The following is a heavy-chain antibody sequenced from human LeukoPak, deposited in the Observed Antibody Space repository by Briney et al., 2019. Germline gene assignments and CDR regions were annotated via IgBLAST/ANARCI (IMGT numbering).Heavy chain of an antibody. V-gene: IGHV4-34*01. J-gene: IGHJ4*02. CDR3: ATKRLAAAGSRGFDY. CDR1: GGSFSGYY. CDR2: INHSGST. Sequence: TSETLSLTCAVYGGSFSGYYWSWIRHPPGKGLEWIGEINHSGSTNYNPSLKSRVTVSVDTSKNQFSLKLSSVTAADTAVYYCATKRLAAAGSRGFDYWGQGTLVTVSS. D-gene: IGHD6-13*01.